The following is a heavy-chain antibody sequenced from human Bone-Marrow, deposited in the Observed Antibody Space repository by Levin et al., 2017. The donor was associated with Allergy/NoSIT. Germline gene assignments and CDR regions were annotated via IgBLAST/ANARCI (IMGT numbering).Heavy chain of an antibody. D-gene: IGHD3/OR15-3a*01. J-gene: IGHJ3*01. Sequence: GESLKISCAASGFIFSSSAMSWVRQAPGKGLEWVSSISGSDDSTYYKESVKGRLTISRDNSKDTIYLQMNNLRVEDTATYYCAKVRRGLDAFDVWGQGTMVTVSS. V-gene: IGHV3-23*01. CDR2: ISGSDDST. CDR1: GFIFSSSA. CDR3: AKVRRGLDAFDV.